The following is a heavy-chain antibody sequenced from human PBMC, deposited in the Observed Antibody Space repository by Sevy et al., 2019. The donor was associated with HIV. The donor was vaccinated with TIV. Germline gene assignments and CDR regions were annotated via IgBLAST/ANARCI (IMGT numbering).Heavy chain of an antibody. J-gene: IGHJ6*02. CDR2: IYSGGST. Sequence: GGSLRLSCAASRFTVSSNYMSWVRQAPGKGLEWVSVIYSGGSTYYEDSVKGRFTISRDNSKNTLYLQMNSLRAEDTAVYYCARDGGGTYCGGDCYSVDYYYGMDVWGQGTTVTVSS. CDR1: RFTVSSNY. V-gene: IGHV3-53*01. CDR3: ARDGGGTYCGGDCYSVDYYYGMDV. D-gene: IGHD2-21*02.